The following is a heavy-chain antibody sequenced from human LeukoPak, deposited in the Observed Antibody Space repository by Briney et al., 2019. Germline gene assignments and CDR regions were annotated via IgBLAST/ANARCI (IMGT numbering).Heavy chain of an antibody. Sequence: NTSETLSLTCTVSGGSISSYYWSWIRQPPGKGLEWIGYIYYSGSTNYNPSLKSRVTISVDTSKNQFSLKLSSVTAADTAVYYCAREMDYYGGWFDPWGQGTLVTVSS. CDR1: GGSISSYY. D-gene: IGHD3-10*01. J-gene: IGHJ5*02. V-gene: IGHV4-59*01. CDR2: IYYSGST. CDR3: AREMDYYGGWFDP.